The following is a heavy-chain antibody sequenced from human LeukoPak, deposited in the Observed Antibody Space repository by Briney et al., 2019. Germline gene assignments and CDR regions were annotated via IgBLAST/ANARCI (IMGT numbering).Heavy chain of an antibody. J-gene: IGHJ5*02. V-gene: IGHV1-46*01. CDR1: GYTFTSYY. CDR3: ARGQMATIWFDP. D-gene: IGHD5-24*01. Sequence: ASVKVSCKASGYTFTSYYMHWVRQAPGQGLEWMGIINPSGGSTSYAQKFQGRVTMTRDMSTSTVYMELSSLRSGDTAVYYCARGQMATIWFDPWGQGTLVTVSS. CDR2: INPSGGST.